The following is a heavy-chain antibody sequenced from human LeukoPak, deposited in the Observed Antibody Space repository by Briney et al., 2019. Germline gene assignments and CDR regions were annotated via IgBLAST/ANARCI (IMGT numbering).Heavy chain of an antibody. CDR2: IIPILGIA. D-gene: IGHD1-7*01. J-gene: IGHJ6*03. CDR3: ARVGPAGTTIGYYYYYMDV. Sequence: SVKVSCKASGGTFSSYTISWVRQAPGQGLEWMGRIIPILGIANYAQKFQGRVTITADKSTSTAYVELSSLRSEDTAVYYCARVGPAGTTIGYYYYYMDVWGKGTTVTVSS. CDR1: GGTFSSYT. V-gene: IGHV1-69*02.